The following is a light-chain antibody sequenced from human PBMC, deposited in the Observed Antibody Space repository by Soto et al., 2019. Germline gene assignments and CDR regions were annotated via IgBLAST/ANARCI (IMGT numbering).Light chain of an antibody. Sequence: QSVLTQPASVSGSPGQSITIFCTGTNSDVGGYNYVSWYHQHPGKAPKLIIYGVTNRPSGVSDRFSGSKSGYTASLTISGLRAEDEADYYCSSYTNNGATVFGTGTKVTLL. CDR2: GVT. CDR1: NSDVGGYNY. V-gene: IGLV2-14*01. CDR3: SSYTNNGATV. J-gene: IGLJ1*01.